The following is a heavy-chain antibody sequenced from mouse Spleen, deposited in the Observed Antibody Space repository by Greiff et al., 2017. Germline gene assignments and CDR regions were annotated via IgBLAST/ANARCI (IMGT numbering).Heavy chain of an antibody. CDR3: ARQGYYGKGYFDV. Sequence: EVKLVESGGGLVKPGGSLKLSCAASGFTFSSYAMSWVRQTPEKRLEWVATISSGGSYTYYPDSVKGRFTISRDNAKNTLYLQMSSLRSEDTAMYYCARQGYYGKGYFDVWGAGTTVTVS. J-gene: IGHJ1*01. D-gene: IGHD2-1*01. CDR2: ISSGGSYT. V-gene: IGHV5-9-3*01. CDR1: GFTFSSYA.